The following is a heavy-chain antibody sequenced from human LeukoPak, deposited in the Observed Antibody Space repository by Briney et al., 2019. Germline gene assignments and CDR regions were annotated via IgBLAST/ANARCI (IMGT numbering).Heavy chain of an antibody. J-gene: IGHJ4*02. CDR3: AKEPSIAAADY. Sequence: SVKVSCKASGGTFSSYAISWVRQAPGQGLEWMGRIIPILGIANYAQKFQGRVTITADKSTSTAYMELSSLRAEDTAVYYCAKEPSIAAADYWGQGTLVTVSS. CDR2: IIPILGIA. CDR1: GGTFSSYA. V-gene: IGHV1-69*04. D-gene: IGHD6-13*01.